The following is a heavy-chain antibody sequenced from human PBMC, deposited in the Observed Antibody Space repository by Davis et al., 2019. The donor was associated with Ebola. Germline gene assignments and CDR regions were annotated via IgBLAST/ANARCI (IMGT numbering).Heavy chain of an antibody. D-gene: IGHD2-21*02. V-gene: IGHV4-34*01. CDR3: TRGGGDSYWSTYVDY. CDR1: GGSFSGYY. Sequence: MPSETLSLTCAVYGGSFSGYYWSWIRQPPGKGLEWIGEINHSGSTNYNPSLKSRVSISADTSKNQFFLQLSSVTAADTAFYYCTRGGGDSYWSTYVDYWGQGTLVTVSS. CDR2: INHSGST. J-gene: IGHJ4*02.